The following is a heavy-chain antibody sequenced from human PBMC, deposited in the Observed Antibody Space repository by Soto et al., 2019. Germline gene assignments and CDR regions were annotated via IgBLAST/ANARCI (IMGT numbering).Heavy chain of an antibody. D-gene: IGHD6-13*01. V-gene: IGHV1-18*04. J-gene: IGHJ4*02. CDR3: AISIAAAPYFDY. Sequence: ASVKVSCKASGYTFTSYGISWVRQAPGQGLEWMGWISAYNGNTNYAQKLQGRVTMTTDTSMTTAYMELRSLRSDDTAVYYCAISIAAAPYFDYWGQGTRVTVSS. CDR1: GYTFTSYG. CDR2: ISAYNGNT.